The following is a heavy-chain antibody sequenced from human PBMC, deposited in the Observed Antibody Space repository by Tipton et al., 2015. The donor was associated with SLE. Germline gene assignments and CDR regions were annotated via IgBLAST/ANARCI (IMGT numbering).Heavy chain of an antibody. Sequence: LSLTCSVSGGSITNSNYFWGWIRQPPGKGLEWIGNIYYSGSPYYNPSLKSRVTISVNTSKNQFSLKLSSVTAADTAVYYCARESRSTPEYWGQGSLVTVSS. J-gene: IGHJ4*02. CDR3: ARESRSTPEY. CDR2: IYYSGSP. CDR1: GGSITNSNYF. D-gene: IGHD5/OR15-5a*01. V-gene: IGHV4-39*07.